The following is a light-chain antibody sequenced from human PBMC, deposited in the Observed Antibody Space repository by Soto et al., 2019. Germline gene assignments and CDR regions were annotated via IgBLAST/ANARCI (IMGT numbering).Light chain of an antibody. Sequence: QSALTQPASVSGSPGQSITISCTGTSSDVGRYNFVSWYQQHPGKAPKLMISEASNRPPGVSNRFSGSKSGNTASLTISGLQAADEADYYCTSYTSSSTQVFGTGTKVTVL. CDR3: TSYTSSSTQV. CDR1: SSDVGRYNF. V-gene: IGLV2-14*01. J-gene: IGLJ1*01. CDR2: EAS.